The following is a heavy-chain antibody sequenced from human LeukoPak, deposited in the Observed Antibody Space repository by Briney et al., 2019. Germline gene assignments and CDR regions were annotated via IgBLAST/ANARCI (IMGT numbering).Heavy chain of an antibody. CDR3: ARVRDGYISAAFDI. J-gene: IGHJ3*02. Sequence: SETLSLTCTVSGGSISSYYWSWIRQPPGKGLEWIGYIYYSGSTNYNPSLKSRVTISVDTSKNQFSLKLSSVTAADTAVYYCARVRDGYISAAFDIWGQGTMVTVSS. D-gene: IGHD5-24*01. CDR2: IYYSGST. CDR1: GGSISSYY. V-gene: IGHV4-59*01.